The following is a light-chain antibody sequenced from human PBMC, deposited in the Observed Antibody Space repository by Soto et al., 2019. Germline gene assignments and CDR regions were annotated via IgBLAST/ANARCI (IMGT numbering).Light chain of an antibody. V-gene: IGKV3D-15*01. CDR2: DAS. Sequence: ETVMTQSPATLSVSPGDRATLSCSASQSVSYNLAWYQQKPGQAPRLLICDASTRATGIPARFSGSASGTEFTLTISSLLSEDFAVYYCQQYNNWPLTFGGGTKVEMK. CDR3: QQYNNWPLT. J-gene: IGKJ4*01. CDR1: QSVSYN.